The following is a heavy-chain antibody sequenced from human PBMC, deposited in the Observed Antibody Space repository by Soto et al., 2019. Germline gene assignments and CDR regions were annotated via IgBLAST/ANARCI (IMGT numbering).Heavy chain of an antibody. CDR2: ISGGGDST. CDR1: GFTFSSYA. Sequence: PGGSLRLSCAASGFTFSSYAMTWVRQAPGKGLEWVSAISGGGDSTYYADSVKGRFAISRDNSKNTAYLQMNSLRAEDTAVYYGAKEYRTGWDCHDNWGQGTLVTVCS. J-gene: IGHJ4*02. V-gene: IGHV3-23*01. D-gene: IGHD1-26*01. CDR3: AKEYRTGWDCHDN.